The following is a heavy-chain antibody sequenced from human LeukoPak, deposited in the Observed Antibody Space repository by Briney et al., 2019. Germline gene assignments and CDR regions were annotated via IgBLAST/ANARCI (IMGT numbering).Heavy chain of an antibody. Sequence: ASVKVSCKASGFPFNGYYIHWVRQAPGQGLEWMGWINPNSGDANYAQKFQGRVTMTRDTSISTAYMELRRLRSDDTAVYHCAREGDSSADAFDIWGQGTMVTVSS. D-gene: IGHD3-22*01. CDR2: INPNSGDA. CDR1: GFPFNGYY. CDR3: AREGDSSADAFDI. V-gene: IGHV1-2*02. J-gene: IGHJ3*02.